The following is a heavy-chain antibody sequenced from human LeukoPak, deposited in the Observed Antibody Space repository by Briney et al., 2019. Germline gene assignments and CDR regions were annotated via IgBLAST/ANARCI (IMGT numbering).Heavy chain of an antibody. Sequence: PSETLSLTCTVSGGSISSGTDYYWGWIRQPPGKGLEWIGTFYYTGRTYYNPSLKSQAAISVDTSRNQFSLKLSSVTAADTAVYYCARSNWGRLNSDYRGQGILVTVSS. CDR2: FYYTGRT. V-gene: IGHV4-39*01. CDR1: GGSISSGTDYY. D-gene: IGHD7-27*01. J-gene: IGHJ4*02. CDR3: ARSNWGRLNSDY.